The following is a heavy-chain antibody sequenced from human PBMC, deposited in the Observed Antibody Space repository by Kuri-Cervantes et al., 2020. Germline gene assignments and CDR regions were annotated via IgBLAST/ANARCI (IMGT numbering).Heavy chain of an antibody. Sequence: GESLKISCAASGFTFSSYAMSWVRQAPGKGLEWVSGINWNGGSTGYADSVKGRFTISRDNAKNSLYLQMNSLRAEDTALYYCARFSLDSSGPYRGYFDYWGQGTLVTVSS. CDR1: GFTFSSYA. CDR2: INWNGGST. CDR3: ARFSLDSSGPYRGYFDY. J-gene: IGHJ4*02. D-gene: IGHD3-22*01. V-gene: IGHV3-20*04.